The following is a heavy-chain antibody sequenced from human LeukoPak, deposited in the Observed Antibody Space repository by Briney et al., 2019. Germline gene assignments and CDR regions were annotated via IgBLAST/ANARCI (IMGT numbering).Heavy chain of an antibody. CDR2: ISGSGGST. CDR3: ARDRIPGIAAAAISPGY. Sequence: GGSLRLSCAASGFTFSSYTMSWVRQAPGKGLEWVSGISGSGGSTYHADSVKGRITISRDNSKNTLYLQMHSLRAEDTAVYYCARDRIPGIAAAAISPGYWGQGTLVTVSS. CDR1: GFTFSSYT. D-gene: IGHD6-13*01. V-gene: IGHV3-23*01. J-gene: IGHJ4*02.